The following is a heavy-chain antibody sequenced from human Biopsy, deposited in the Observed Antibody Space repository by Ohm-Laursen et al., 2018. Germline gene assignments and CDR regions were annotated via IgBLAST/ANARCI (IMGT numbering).Heavy chain of an antibody. V-gene: IGHV4-59*01. D-gene: IGHD1-26*01. CDR1: GGSIGSFF. J-gene: IGHJ4*02. CDR2: IYYSGST. CDR3: ARVGAGAPSIDYFDY. Sequence: GTLSLTCTVSGGSIGSFFWSWIRQPPGKGLEWIGYIYYSGSTNYNPSLRSRVTISVDRSKNQFSLELSSVTAADTAVYYWARVGAGAPSIDYFDYWGQGALVTVSS.